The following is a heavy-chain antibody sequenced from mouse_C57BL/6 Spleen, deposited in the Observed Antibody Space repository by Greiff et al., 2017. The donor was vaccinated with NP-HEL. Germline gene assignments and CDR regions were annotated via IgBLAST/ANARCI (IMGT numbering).Heavy chain of an antibody. J-gene: IGHJ2*01. CDR3: ASGLRNYFDY. D-gene: IGHD2-2*01. CDR1: GYTFTDYY. CDR2: INPNNGGT. Sequence: VQLQQSGPELVKPGASVKISCKASGYTFTDYYMNWVKQSHGKSLEWIGDINPNNGGTSYNQKFKGKATLTVDKSSSTAYMELRSLTSEDSAVYYCASGLRNYFDYWGQGTTLTVSS. V-gene: IGHV1-26*01.